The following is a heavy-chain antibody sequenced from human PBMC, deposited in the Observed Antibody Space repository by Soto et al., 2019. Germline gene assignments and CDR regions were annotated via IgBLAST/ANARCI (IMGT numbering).Heavy chain of an antibody. CDR3: AKDPFNPIAAAGTQPLFDY. CDR2: ISGSGGST. Sequence: GGSLRLSCAASGFTFSGYAMSWVRQAPGKGLEWVSAISGSGGSTYYADSVKGRFTIARDNSKNTLYLQMNSLRAEATAGYYCAKDPFNPIAAAGTQPLFDYWGQGTLVTVSS. D-gene: IGHD6-13*01. J-gene: IGHJ4*02. CDR1: GFTFSGYA. V-gene: IGHV3-23*01.